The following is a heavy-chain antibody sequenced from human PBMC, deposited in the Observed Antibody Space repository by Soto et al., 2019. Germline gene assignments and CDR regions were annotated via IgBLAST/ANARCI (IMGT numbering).Heavy chain of an antibody. CDR3: ATTLYSNYVPPEGY. Sequence: EVQVLESGGGLVQPGGSLRLSCAASGFTFSTYTMSWVRQAPGKGLEWVSRISGSGSSTYYTDSVKGRFTISRDNSKNTLYLQMNSLRADDTAVYYCATTLYSNYVPPEGYWGQWTLVTVSS. J-gene: IGHJ4*02. D-gene: IGHD4-4*01. CDR1: GFTFSTYT. V-gene: IGHV3-23*01. CDR2: ISGSGSST.